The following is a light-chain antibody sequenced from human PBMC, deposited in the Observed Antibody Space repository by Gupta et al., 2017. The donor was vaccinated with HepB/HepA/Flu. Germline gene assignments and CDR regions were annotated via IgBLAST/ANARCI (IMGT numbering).Light chain of an antibody. CDR1: SSDVGGYNY. Sequence: QSALTQPPSASGSPGHPVTISCTGTSSDVGGYNYVSWYQQHPGKAPKLMIYEVSKRPSGVPDRFSGSKSGNTASLTVSGLQAEDEADYYCSSDAGSNNLIFGGGTKLTVL. J-gene: IGLJ2*01. CDR2: EVS. CDR3: SSDAGSNNLI. V-gene: IGLV2-8*01.